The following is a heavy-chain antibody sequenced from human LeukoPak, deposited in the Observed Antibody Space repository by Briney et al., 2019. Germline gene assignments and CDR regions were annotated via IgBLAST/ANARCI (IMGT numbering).Heavy chain of an antibody. D-gene: IGHD4-11*01. Sequence: GGSLRLSCAASGFTFSSYAIHWVRQAPGKGLEWVSLISYDGSIRYYADSVKGRFTISRDNSKNILYLQMNSLRAEDTAVYYCARGGFTVTTFRSFDYWGQGTLVTVSS. CDR3: ARGGFTVTTFRSFDY. V-gene: IGHV3-30*01. J-gene: IGHJ4*02. CDR2: ISYDGSIR. CDR1: GFTFSSYA.